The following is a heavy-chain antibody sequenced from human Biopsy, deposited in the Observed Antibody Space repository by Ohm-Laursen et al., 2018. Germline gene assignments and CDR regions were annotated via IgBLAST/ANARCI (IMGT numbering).Heavy chain of an antibody. D-gene: IGHD3-22*01. CDR1: GESFNGYY. Sequence: GTLSLTCTVYGESFNGYYWSWIRQTPGKGLEWIGEINHSGRTNYNPSLKSRVTIPEDTSKNQFSLKVRSVTAADTAVYYCVRGVDYYDPYHYYALDVWGQGTTVTVSS. CDR3: VRGVDYYDPYHYYALDV. CDR2: INHSGRT. V-gene: IGHV4-34*01. J-gene: IGHJ6*02.